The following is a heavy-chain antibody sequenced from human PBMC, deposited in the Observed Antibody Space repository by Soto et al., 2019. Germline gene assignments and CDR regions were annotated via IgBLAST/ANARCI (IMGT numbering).Heavy chain of an antibody. D-gene: IGHD5-12*01. Sequence: GESLKISCKGSGYSFTSYWISWVRQMPGKGLEWMGRIDPSDSYTNYSPSFQGHVTISADKSISTAYLQWSSLKASDTAMYDCARLGMATKKFDYWGQGTLVTVSS. CDR1: GYSFTSYW. V-gene: IGHV5-10-1*01. J-gene: IGHJ4*02. CDR3: ARLGMATKKFDY. CDR2: IDPSDSYT.